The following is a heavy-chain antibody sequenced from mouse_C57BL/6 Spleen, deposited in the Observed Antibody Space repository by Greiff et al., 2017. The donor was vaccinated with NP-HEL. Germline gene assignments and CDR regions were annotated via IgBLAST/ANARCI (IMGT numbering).Heavy chain of an antibody. CDR2: IYPGGGYT. CDR3: AREGELRYFDY. Sequence: VQLQESGAELVRPGTSVKMSCKASGYTFTNYWIGWAKQRPGHGLEWIGDIYPGGGYTNYNEKFKGKATLTADKSSSTAYMQFSSLTSEDSAIYYCAREGELRYFDYWGQGTTLTVSS. D-gene: IGHD1-1*01. J-gene: IGHJ2*01. V-gene: IGHV1-63*01. CDR1: GYTFTNYW.